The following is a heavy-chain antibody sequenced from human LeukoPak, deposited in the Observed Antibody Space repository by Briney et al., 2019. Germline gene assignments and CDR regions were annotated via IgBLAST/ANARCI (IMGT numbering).Heavy chain of an antibody. CDR3: ARALWFGETFPAY. Sequence: PGGSLRLSCAASGFTFSTYWMTWVRQAPGKGLEWVANIKQDGSEKYFMDSVKGRFTISRDNANNSLYLQMNSLRAEDTAVYYCARALWFGETFPAYWGQGTLVTVSS. D-gene: IGHD3-10*01. J-gene: IGHJ4*02. CDR2: IKQDGSEK. CDR1: GFTFSTYW. V-gene: IGHV3-7*01.